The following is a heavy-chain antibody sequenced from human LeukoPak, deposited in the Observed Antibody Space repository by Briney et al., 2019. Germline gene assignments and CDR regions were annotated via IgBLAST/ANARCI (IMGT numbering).Heavy chain of an antibody. V-gene: IGHV4-59*12. CDR3: VRSKSGTYGWFDP. D-gene: IGHD4-17*01. J-gene: IGHJ5*01. CDR1: GGSITSYY. Sequence: PSETLSLTCTVSGGSITSYYWSWIRQPPGKGLEWIGYIYYSGTTNYNPSLKSRVTISVDTSKNQFSLKVSSVTAADTAVYYCVRSKSGTYGWFDPWGQGTTVTVSS. CDR2: IYYSGTT.